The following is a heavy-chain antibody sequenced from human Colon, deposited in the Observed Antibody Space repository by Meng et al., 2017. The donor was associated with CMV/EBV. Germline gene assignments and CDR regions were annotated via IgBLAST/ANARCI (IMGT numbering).Heavy chain of an antibody. J-gene: IGHJ5*02. Sequence: GESLKISCAASGFTFSSYAMSWVRQTPGKGLEWVSTIDSSGAYIADSVKGRFTVSRDNFKNTLDLQMNSLRVEDAATYYCTKLMGNTRVDHWGQGTQVTVLL. D-gene: IGHD5-24*01. CDR1: GFTFSSYA. V-gene: IGHV3-23*05. CDR2: IDSSGA. CDR3: TKLMGNTRVDH.